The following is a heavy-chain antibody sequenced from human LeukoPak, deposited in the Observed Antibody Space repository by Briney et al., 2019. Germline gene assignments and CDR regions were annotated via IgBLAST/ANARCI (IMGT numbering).Heavy chain of an antibody. D-gene: IGHD6-19*01. CDR1: GFTFSTYS. J-gene: IGHJ4*02. V-gene: IGHV3-48*04. CDR2: ISSSGSTI. Sequence: GGSLRLSCAASGFTFSTYSMNWVRQAPGKGLEWVSYISSSGSTIYYADSVKGRFTISRDNAKNSLYLQMNSLRAEDTAVYYCARDLYSSGWAGAGADYWGQGTLVTVSS. CDR3: ARDLYSSGWAGAGADY.